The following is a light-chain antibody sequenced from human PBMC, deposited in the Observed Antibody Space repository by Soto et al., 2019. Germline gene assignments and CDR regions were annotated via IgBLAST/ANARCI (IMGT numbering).Light chain of an antibody. V-gene: IGKV3-11*01. CDR3: QHRASWPRT. CDR2: DTS. J-gene: IGKJ1*01. Sequence: EIVSTQSPATLSLSPGERATLSCRASQSISYYLGWYQQKPGQAPRLLIYDTSNRATGIPARFSGSGSGTDFTLTISSLEPEDFAVYYCQHRASWPRTFGQGTKVEIK. CDR1: QSISYY.